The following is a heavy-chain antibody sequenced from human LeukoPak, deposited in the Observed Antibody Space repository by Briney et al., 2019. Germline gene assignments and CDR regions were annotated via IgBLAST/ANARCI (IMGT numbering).Heavy chain of an antibody. CDR3: ARDRDYGDF. CDR1: GFTFSNYW. D-gene: IGHD3-10*01. Sequence: PGGSLRLSCAASGFTFSNYWMHWVRQAPGKGLVWVSRINSDGINTSYADSVKGRFTISRDNAKNTLNLQMNSLRAEDTAVYYCARDRDYGDFWSQGTLVTVSS. J-gene: IGHJ4*02. CDR2: INSDGINT. V-gene: IGHV3-74*01.